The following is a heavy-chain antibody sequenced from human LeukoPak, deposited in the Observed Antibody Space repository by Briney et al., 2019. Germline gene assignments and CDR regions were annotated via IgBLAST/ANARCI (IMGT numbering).Heavy chain of an antibody. J-gene: IGHJ4*02. CDR1: GYSFTSYW. CDR2: IYPGDSDT. Sequence: GESLKISCKGSGYSFTSYWSGWVRQMPGKGLEWMGIIYPGDSDTRYSPSFQGQVTISADKSISTAYLQWSSLKASDTAMYYCARHASSIYGSGSYFDYWGQGTLVTVSS. CDR3: ARHASSIYGSGSYFDY. D-gene: IGHD3-10*01. V-gene: IGHV5-51*01.